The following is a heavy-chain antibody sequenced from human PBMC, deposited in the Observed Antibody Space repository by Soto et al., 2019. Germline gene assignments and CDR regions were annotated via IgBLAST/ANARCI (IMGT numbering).Heavy chain of an antibody. CDR1: AFSFSTSW. V-gene: IGHV3-74*01. J-gene: IGHJ4*02. D-gene: IGHD1-1*01. Sequence: GSSLALSCAASAFSFSTSWRHWVRQAPGEGLVWVSRINPDGRTINEAESVKGRFTISRDNAKNTLYLQMNILRVEDTAVYFCAQAGNFRFDNWGLGTQVT. CDR3: AQAGNFRFDN. CDR2: INPDGRTI.